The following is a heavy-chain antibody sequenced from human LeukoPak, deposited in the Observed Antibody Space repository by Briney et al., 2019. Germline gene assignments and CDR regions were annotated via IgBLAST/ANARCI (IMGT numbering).Heavy chain of an antibody. CDR3: ARGFHDILTGIGGARFDY. D-gene: IGHD3-9*01. V-gene: IGHV4-34*01. CDR2: INHSGST. Sequence: SETLSLTCAVYGGSFSGYYWSWIRQPPGKGLEWIGEINHSGSTNYNPSLKSRVTISVDTSKTQFSLKLSSVTAADTAVYYCRARGFHDILTGIGGARFDYWGQGTLVTVSS. CDR1: GGSFSGYY. J-gene: IGHJ4*02.